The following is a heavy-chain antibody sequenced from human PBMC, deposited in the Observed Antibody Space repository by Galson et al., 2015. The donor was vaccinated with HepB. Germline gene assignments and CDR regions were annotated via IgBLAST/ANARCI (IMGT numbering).Heavy chain of an antibody. CDR2: MNSGGNT. CDR1: GFTFSTCA. CDR3: VKNSGIFGN. J-gene: IGHJ4*02. D-gene: IGHD2/OR15-2a*01. V-gene: IGHV3-23*01. Sequence: SLRLSCAASGFTFSTCAMTWVRQAPGKGLEWVSTMNSGGNTYYADSVKGRFTISRDNSKNTLYVQMNSLKAEDTAVYYCVKNSGIFGNWGQGALVTVSS.